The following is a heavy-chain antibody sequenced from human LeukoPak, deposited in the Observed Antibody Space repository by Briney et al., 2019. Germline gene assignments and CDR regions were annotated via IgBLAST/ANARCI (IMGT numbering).Heavy chain of an antibody. CDR3: ARGRGYCSGGTCHNWFDP. D-gene: IGHD2-15*01. J-gene: IGHJ5*02. Sequence: PSETLSLTCTVSGGSISSYYWSWIRQPAGKGLEWIGRIYTSGSTNYNPSLKSRVTISVDTSKNQFSLKLSSVTAADTAVYYCARGRGYCSGGTCHNWFDPWGQGTLVTVSS. CDR2: IYTSGST. V-gene: IGHV4-4*07. CDR1: GGSISSYY.